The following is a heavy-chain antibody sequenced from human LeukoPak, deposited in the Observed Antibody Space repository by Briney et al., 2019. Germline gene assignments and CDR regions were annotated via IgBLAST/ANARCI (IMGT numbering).Heavy chain of an antibody. CDR1: GFTFSSYA. D-gene: IGHD4-23*01. J-gene: IGHJ5*02. CDR3: AKERYYGGKRGDNWFDP. V-gene: IGHV3-30*07. Sequence: PGGSLRLSCAASGFTFSSYAMHWVRQAPGKGLEWVALISYDGTNKFYEDSVKGRFTISRDNSKNTLYLQMNSLRAEDTAVYYCAKERYYGGKRGDNWFDPWGQGTLVTVSS. CDR2: ISYDGTNK.